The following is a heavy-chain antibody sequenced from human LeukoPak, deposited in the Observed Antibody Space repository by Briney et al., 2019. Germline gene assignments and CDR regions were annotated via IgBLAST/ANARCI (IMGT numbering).Heavy chain of an antibody. CDR2: MNPNSGNT. Sequence: ASVKVSRKASGYTFTSYDINWVRQATGQGLEWMGWMNPNSGNTGYAQKFQGRVTITRNTSISTAYMELSSLRSEDTAVYYCARGSALGEVRFYYYYYMDVWGKGTTVTVSS. V-gene: IGHV1-8*03. J-gene: IGHJ6*03. CDR1: GYTFTSYD. D-gene: IGHD3-16*01. CDR3: ARGSALGEVRFYYYYYMDV.